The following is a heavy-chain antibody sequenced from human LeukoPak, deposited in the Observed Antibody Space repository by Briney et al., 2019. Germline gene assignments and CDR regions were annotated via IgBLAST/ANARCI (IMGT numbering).Heavy chain of an antibody. CDR2: ISGSVGNT. D-gene: IGHD3-22*01. CDR1: GFTYSRYA. J-gene: IGHJ4*02. CDR3: AKDGRGSSSGSPYYFDY. V-gene: IGHV3-23*01. Sequence: GGSLRLSCAASGFTYSRYAMSWVRHAPGKGRGWVSDISGSVGNTYNAKSVKGQFTISRENTKKTLYLQMNSLRAEDTAVYYCAKDGRGSSSGSPYYFDYWGQGTLVTVSS.